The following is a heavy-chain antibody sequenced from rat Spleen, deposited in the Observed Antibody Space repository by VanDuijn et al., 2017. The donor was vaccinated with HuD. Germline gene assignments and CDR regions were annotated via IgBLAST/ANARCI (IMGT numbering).Heavy chain of an antibody. D-gene: IGHD1-12*02. CDR3: AKSPPGSYYSYYFDY. J-gene: IGHJ2*01. Sequence: EVQLVESGGGLVQPGRSMKLSCAASGFTFSNSYMAWVRQAPTKGLEWVASISTGGGNTYYRDSVKGRFTISRDNAKSTLYLQMDSLRSEDTATYYCAKSPPGSYYSYYFDYWGQGVMVTVSS. V-gene: IGHV5-25*01. CDR2: ISTGGGNT. CDR1: GFTFSNSY.